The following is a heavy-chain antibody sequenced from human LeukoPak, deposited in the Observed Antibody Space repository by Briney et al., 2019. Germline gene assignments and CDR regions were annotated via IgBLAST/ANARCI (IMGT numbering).Heavy chain of an antibody. CDR1: GGTFSSYA. V-gene: IGHV1-69*06. Sequence: SVKVSCKASGGTFSSYAISWVRQAPGQGLEWMGGIIPIFGTANYAQKFQGRVTMTEDTSTDTAYMELSNLRSEDTAVYYCATPYQGYYYDSSGLDYWGQGTLVTVSS. CDR3: ATPYQGYYYDSSGLDY. CDR2: IIPIFGTA. J-gene: IGHJ4*02. D-gene: IGHD3-22*01.